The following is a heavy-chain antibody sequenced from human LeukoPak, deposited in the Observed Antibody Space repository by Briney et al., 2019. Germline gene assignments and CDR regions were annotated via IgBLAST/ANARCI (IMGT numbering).Heavy chain of an antibody. CDR2: INPNSGGT. V-gene: IGHV1-2*02. CDR1: GYTFTDYY. J-gene: IGHJ4*02. D-gene: IGHD6-6*01. Sequence: GSVKVSCKASGYTFTDYYIHWVRQAPGQGLEWMGWINPNSGGTNYAPKFQGRVTMTRNTSISTAYMELSSLRSEDTAVYYCARQSSSSVGRGTRLSDWGQGTLVTVSS. CDR3: ARQSSSSVGRGTRLSD.